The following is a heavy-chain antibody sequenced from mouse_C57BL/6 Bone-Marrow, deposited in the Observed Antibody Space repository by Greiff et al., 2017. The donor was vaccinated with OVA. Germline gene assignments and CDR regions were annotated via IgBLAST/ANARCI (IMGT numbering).Heavy chain of an antibody. D-gene: IGHD1-1*01. CDR1: GFTFSDYY. CDR3: ARSVITTRHFDY. CDR2: INYDGSST. Sequence: EVQVVESEGGLVQPGSSMKLSCTASGFTFSDYYMAWVRQVPEKGLEWVANINYDGSSTYYLDSLKSRFIISRDTAKNILYLQMSSLKSEDTATYYCARSVITTRHFDYWGQGTTLTVSS. J-gene: IGHJ2*01. V-gene: IGHV5-16*01.